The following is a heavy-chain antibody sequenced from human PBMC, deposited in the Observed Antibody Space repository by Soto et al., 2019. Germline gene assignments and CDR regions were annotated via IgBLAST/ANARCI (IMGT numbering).Heavy chain of an antibody. CDR1: GGSISSYY. Sequence: SETLSLTCTVSGGSISSYYWSWIRQPPGKGLEWIGYIYYSGSTNYNPSLKSRVTISVDTSKNQFSLKLSSVTAADTAVYYCARGESATVYYYYYYMDVWGKGTTVTVSS. J-gene: IGHJ6*03. CDR3: ARGESATVYYYYYYMDV. CDR2: IYYSGST. D-gene: IGHD3-16*01. V-gene: IGHV4-59*01.